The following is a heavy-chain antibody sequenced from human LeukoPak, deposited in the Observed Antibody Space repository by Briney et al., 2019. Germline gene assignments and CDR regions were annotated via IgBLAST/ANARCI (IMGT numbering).Heavy chain of an antibody. CDR2: IYYSGST. D-gene: IGHD3-10*01. CDR1: GGSISSYY. CDR3: ASTLWFGGGVWFDP. V-gene: IGHV4-59*01. J-gene: IGHJ5*02. Sequence: SETLSLTCTVSGGSISSYYWSWIRQPPGKGLEWIGYIYYSGSTNYNPSLKSRVTISVDTSKNQFSLKLSSVTAADTAVYYCASTLWFGGGVWFDPWGQGTLVTVSP.